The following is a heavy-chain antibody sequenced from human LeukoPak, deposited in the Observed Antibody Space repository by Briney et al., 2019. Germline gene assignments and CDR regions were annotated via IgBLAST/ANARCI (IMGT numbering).Heavy chain of an antibody. V-gene: IGHV1-69*05. D-gene: IGHD5-18*01. J-gene: IGHJ6*03. CDR2: IIPIFGTA. CDR3: ASVDTAMVKNHYYYMDV. CDR1: GGTFSSYA. Sequence: ASVKVSCKASGGTFSSYAISWVRQAPGQGLEWMGRIIPIFGTANYAQKFQGRVTITTDESTSTAYMELSSLGSEDTAVYYCASVDTAMVKNHYYYMDVWGKGTTVTVSS.